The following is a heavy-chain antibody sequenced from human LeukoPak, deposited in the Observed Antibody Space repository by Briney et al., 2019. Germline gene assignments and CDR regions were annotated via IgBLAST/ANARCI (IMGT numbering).Heavy chain of an antibody. D-gene: IGHD3-22*01. Sequence: GGSLRLSCAASGFTFSSHAMSWVRQAPGKGLEWVSAISSSGGSTYHADSVKGRFTISRDNSKNTLYLQMNSLRAEDTAVYYCAKPNSGYTAFHIWGQGTMVTVSS. J-gene: IGHJ3*02. CDR1: GFTFSSHA. V-gene: IGHV3-23*01. CDR3: AKPNSGYTAFHI. CDR2: ISSSGGST.